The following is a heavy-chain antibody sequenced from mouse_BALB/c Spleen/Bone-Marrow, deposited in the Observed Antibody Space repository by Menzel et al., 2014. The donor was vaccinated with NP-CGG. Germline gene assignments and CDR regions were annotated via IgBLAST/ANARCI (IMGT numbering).Heavy chain of an antibody. CDR3: ARIYDYDRGAWFAY. V-gene: IGHV1-20*02. D-gene: IGHD2-4*01. CDR2: INPYNGDT. Sequence: DVQLQESGPELVKPGASVKISCKASGYSFTGYFMNWVMQSHGKSLEWIGRINPYNGDTFYNQKFKDKATLTIDKSSSTAHMELRSLASEDSAVYYCARIYDYDRGAWFAYWGQGTLVTVPA. J-gene: IGHJ3*01. CDR1: GYSFTGYF.